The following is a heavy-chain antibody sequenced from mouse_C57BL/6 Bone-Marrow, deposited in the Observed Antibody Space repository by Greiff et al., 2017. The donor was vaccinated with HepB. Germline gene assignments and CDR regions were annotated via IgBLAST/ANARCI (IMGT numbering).Heavy chain of an antibody. CDR2: IDPETGGT. CDR1: GYTFTDYE. D-gene: IGHD1-1*01. V-gene: IGHV1-15*01. J-gene: IGHJ1*03. CDR3: TRSIYYYGSRDFDV. Sequence: QVQLQQSGAELVRPGASVTLSCKASGYTFTDYEMHWVKQTPVHGLEWIGAIDPETGGTASNQKFKGKAILTADKSSSTAYMELRSLTSEDSAVYYCTRSIYYYGSRDFDVWGTGTTVTVSS.